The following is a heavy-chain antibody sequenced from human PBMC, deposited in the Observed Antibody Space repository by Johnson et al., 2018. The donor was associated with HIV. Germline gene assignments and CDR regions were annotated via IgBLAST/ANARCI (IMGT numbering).Heavy chain of an antibody. CDR1: GFTFSDYY. CDR3: APVCSGTNCPWADI. V-gene: IGHV3-11*04. D-gene: IGHD2-2*01. J-gene: IGHJ3*02. Sequence: VQLVESGGGFKPGGSLRLSCAASGFTFSDYYMSWIRQTPGKGLEWVSYIGDSGNTIYYADSVKGRFTISRDNAKNSLYLQMNSLRAEDTAVYYCAPVCSGTNCPWADIWGQGTMVTVSS. CDR2: IGDSGNTI.